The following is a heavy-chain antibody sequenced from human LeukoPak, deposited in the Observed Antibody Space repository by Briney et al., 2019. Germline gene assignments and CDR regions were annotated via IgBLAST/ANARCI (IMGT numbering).Heavy chain of an antibody. D-gene: IGHD2-2*01. CDR3: ARRLTQYDCFDP. V-gene: IGHV6-1*01. CDR1: GNSVSSNSVT. Sequence: SQTLSLTCAISGNSVSSNSVTWNWIRQSPSRGLEWLGRTYYRSTWYNDYAVSVRGRITVNPDTSKNQFSLHLNSVTPEDTAVYYCARRLTQYDCFDPWGQGILVTVSS. CDR2: TYYRSTWYN. J-gene: IGHJ5*02.